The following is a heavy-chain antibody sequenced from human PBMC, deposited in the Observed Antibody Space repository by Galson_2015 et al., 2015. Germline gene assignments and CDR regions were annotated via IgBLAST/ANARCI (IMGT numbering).Heavy chain of an antibody. J-gene: IGHJ6*02. CDR2: ISSSSSTI. V-gene: IGHV3-48*02. Sequence: SLRLSCAASGFTFSSYSMNWVRQAPGKGLEWVSYISSSSSTIYYADSVKGRFTISGDNAKNSLYLQMNSLRDEDTAVYYCARGHEYSSSRRWYYYGMDVWGQGTTVTVSS. CDR1: GFTFSSYS. D-gene: IGHD6-6*01. CDR3: ARGHEYSSSRRWYYYGMDV.